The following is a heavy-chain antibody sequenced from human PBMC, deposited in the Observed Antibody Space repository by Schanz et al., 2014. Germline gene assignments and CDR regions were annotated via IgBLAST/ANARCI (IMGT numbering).Heavy chain of an antibody. Sequence: QVQLVQSGGGVVQPGGSLRLSCAASGFTFTSYSMHWVRQAPGRGLEWVAFIRYDGSSKYYADSVRGRFTISRDDSKNTLYLQMNSLRPEYTAVYYCAKEDRNHNSDYVYWGQGTLVTVSS. J-gene: IGHJ4*02. CDR2: IRYDGSSK. CDR1: GFTFTSYS. CDR3: AKEDRNHNSDYVY. V-gene: IGHV3-30*02. D-gene: IGHD3-22*01.